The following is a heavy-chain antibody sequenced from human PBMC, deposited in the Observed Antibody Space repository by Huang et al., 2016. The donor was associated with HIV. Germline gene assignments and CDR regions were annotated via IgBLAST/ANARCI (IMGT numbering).Heavy chain of an antibody. D-gene: IGHD6-13*01. J-gene: IGHJ4*02. Sequence: EVQLLESGGGLVQPGGSLRLSCAASGFTFSSYAMSWVRQAPGKGLGWGSSITGRGSSSYYADSVKGRFTIARDNSKNTLYLQMSSLRAEDTAIYYCAKADSGAAAGSLVDYWGQGTLVTVSS. CDR2: ITGRGSSS. CDR3: AKADSGAAAGSLVDY. V-gene: IGHV3-23*01. CDR1: GFTFSSYA.